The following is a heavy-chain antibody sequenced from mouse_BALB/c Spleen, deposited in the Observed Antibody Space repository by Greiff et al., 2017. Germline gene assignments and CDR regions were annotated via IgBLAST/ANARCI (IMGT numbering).Heavy chain of an antibody. CDR2: ISYDGSN. CDR1: GYSITSGYY. CDR3: AREGSTSEAMDY. J-gene: IGHJ4*01. Sequence: EVKLLESGPGLVKPSQSLSLTCSVTGYSITSGYYWNWIRQFPGNKLEWMGYISYDGSNNYNPSLKNRISITRDTSKNQFFLKLNSVTTEDTATYYCAREGSTSEAMDYWGQGTSVTVSS. V-gene: IGHV3-6*02.